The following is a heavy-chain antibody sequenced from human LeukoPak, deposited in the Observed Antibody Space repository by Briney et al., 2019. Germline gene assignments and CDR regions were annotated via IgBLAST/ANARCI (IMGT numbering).Heavy chain of an antibody. CDR2: IWYDGSNK. Sequence: GGSLRLSCAASGFTFNNYSVNWVRQAPGKGLEWVAVIWYDGSNKYYADSVKGRFTISRDNSKNTLYLQMNSLRAEDTAVYYCAREGGRYCSSTSCPMGWFDPWGQGTLVTVSS. V-gene: IGHV3-33*08. CDR3: AREGGRYCSSTSCPMGWFDP. D-gene: IGHD2-2*01. J-gene: IGHJ5*02. CDR1: GFTFNNYS.